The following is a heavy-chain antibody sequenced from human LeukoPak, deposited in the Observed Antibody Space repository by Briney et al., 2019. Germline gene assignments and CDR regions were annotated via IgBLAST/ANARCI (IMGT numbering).Heavy chain of an antibody. CDR2: ISAYNGNT. V-gene: IGHV1-18*01. D-gene: IGHD3-22*01. J-gene: IGHJ5*02. CDR1: GYTFTSYG. Sequence: ASVKVSCKASGYTFTSYGISWVRQAPGQGREWMGWISAYNGNTNHAQKLQGRVNMTTKTSTSTAYMELRRLTSDDTAVYDCARDLWDDDSSGLGGWFDPWGQGTLVTVSS. CDR3: ARDLWDDDSSGLGGWFDP.